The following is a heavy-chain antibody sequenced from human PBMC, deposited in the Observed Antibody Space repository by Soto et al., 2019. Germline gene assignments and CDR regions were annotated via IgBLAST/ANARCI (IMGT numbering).Heavy chain of an antibody. CDR2: SSSSGGYT. V-gene: IGHV3-11*06. J-gene: IGHJ6*02. CDR3: ARSSGWRHVFTFDYGLDV. Sequence: QVQLVESGGGLVEPGGSLRLSCAASGFSVGDYYMTWIRQAPGKGLEWLSYSSSSGGYTNYADSVKGRFTISRDNARNSLYLQMDSLRAVDTAVYFCARSSGWRHVFTFDYGLDVWGQGTTVTVSS. D-gene: IGHD3-16*01. CDR1: GFSVGDYY.